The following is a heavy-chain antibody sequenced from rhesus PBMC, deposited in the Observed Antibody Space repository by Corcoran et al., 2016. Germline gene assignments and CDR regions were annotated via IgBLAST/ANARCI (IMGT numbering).Heavy chain of an antibody. V-gene: IGHV4S10*01. CDR3: ARDPPSIAAGSLAFDY. D-gene: IGHD6-13*01. Sequence: QVQLQESGPGVVKPSETLSLTCAVSGGSISDSYRWSWIRQPPGKGLEWIGYIYGSNTSTNYNPSLKSRVTISKDTSKNQFSLKLSSVTAADTAVYYCARDPPSIAAGSLAFDYWGQGVLVTVSS. CDR2: IYGSNTST. J-gene: IGHJ4*01. CDR1: GGSISDSYR.